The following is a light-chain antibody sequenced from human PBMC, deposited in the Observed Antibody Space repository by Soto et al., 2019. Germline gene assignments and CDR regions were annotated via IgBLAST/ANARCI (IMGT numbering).Light chain of an antibody. J-gene: IGLJ2*01. CDR2: DVS. CDR3: SSYTSSSTYVV. CDR1: SSDVGGYNY. V-gene: IGLV2-14*01. Sequence: QPALTQPASVSGSPGQSITISCTGTSSDVGGYNYVSWYQQHPGKAPKLMIYDVSNRPSGVSNRFSGSKSGNTASLTISGLQAEDEADYYCSSYTSSSTYVVFGGGTQVTVL.